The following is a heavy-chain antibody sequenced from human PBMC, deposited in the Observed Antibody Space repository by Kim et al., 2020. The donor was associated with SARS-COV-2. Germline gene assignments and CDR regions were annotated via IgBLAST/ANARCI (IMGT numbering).Heavy chain of an antibody. Sequence: GGSLRLSCAASGFTFSSYSMNWVRQAPGKGLEWVSSISSSSSYIYYADSVKGRFTISRDNAKNSLYLQMNSLRAEDTAVYYCARDLNPEGYCSSTSCPDYYYYYGMDVWGQGTTVTVSS. CDR2: ISSSSSYI. J-gene: IGHJ6*02. V-gene: IGHV3-21*01. CDR1: GFTFSSYS. D-gene: IGHD2-2*01. CDR3: ARDLNPEGYCSSTSCPDYYYYYGMDV.